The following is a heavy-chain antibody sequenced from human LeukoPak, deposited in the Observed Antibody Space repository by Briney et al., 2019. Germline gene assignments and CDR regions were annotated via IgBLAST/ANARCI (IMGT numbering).Heavy chain of an antibody. CDR1: GFTFNIYT. J-gene: IGHJ3*02. CDR2: ISYDGANK. V-gene: IGHV3-30*10. CDR3: ARTAHFYSNGFDI. Sequence: GGSLRLSCAASGFTFNIYTMQWVRQAPGKGLEWVALISYDGANKYHTDSVRGRFTISRDNSKHTLYLQMNSLRPEDTAVYYCARTAHFYSNGFDIWGQGTLVTVSS. D-gene: IGHD4-11*01.